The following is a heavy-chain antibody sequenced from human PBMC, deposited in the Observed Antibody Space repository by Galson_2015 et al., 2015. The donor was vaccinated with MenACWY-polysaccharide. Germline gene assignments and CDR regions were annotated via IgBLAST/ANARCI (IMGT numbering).Heavy chain of an antibody. CDR3: TKDVDWNDGH. V-gene: IGHV3-74*01. D-gene: IGHD1-1*01. J-gene: IGHJ4*02. CDR2: INGDGNST. Sequence: SLRLSCAASGFTFSRYWMHWLRHAPGKGLVWVSRINGDGNSTNCADSVKGRFTISRDNAKNTLYLQMNSLRAEDTAVYYCTKDVDWNDGHRGQGTLVTVSS. CDR1: GFTFSRYW.